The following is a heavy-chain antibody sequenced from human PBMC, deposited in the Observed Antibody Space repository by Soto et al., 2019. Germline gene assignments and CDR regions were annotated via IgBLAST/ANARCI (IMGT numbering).Heavy chain of an antibody. CDR1: GGSIRSGGYH. J-gene: IGHJ3*01. D-gene: IGHD1-1*01. CDR3: SGLQVNGGAFDV. CDR2: IYHTGSA. Sequence: SETLSLTCSVSGGSIRSGGYHWSWVRQRPGEGLEWIGNIYHTGSAYYTPSLKSRVSFSVDTSKNQVSLKVNSVTAADTAVYYCSGLQVNGGAFDVWGQGTMVTVSS. V-gene: IGHV4-31*03.